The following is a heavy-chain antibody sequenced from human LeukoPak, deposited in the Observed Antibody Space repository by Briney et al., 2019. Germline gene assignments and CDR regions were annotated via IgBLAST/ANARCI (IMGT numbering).Heavy chain of an antibody. D-gene: IGHD3-22*01. CDR2: ISAYNGNT. CDR1: GYTFTNYG. CDR3: ARDTGPPHYYDTAGYY. Sequence: GASVKVSCKASGYTFTNYGMSWVRQAPGQGLEWMGWISAYNGNTKYAQNLQGRVTMTTDTSTSTAYMELRSLGSDDTAVYYCARDTGPPHYYDTAGYYWGQGTSVTVSS. J-gene: IGHJ4*02. V-gene: IGHV1-18*01.